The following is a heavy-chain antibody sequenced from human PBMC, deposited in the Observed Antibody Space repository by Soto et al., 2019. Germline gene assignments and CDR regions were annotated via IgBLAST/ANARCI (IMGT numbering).Heavy chain of an antibody. D-gene: IGHD1-26*01. CDR2: INAGNGNT. J-gene: IGHJ4*02. CDR1: GYTFTSYA. CDR3: ARAWGPTRSFYY. V-gene: IGHV1-3*01. Sequence: ASVKVSCKASGYTFTSYAMHWVRQAPGQRLEWMGWINAGNGNTKYSQKFQGRVTITRDTSASTAYMELSSLRSEDTAVYYCARAWGPTRSFYYWGQGTLVTVSS.